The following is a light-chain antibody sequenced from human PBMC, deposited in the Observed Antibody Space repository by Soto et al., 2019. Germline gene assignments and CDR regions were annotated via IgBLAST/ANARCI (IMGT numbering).Light chain of an antibody. Sequence: SVLGQPASVSGPPGQSIIISCTGTSSDIGCYNYVSWYQQHPGMAPQLLIYEVSDWPSGVSNRFSGSKSGNTASLTISGLQAEDEADYFCTSYTTTSAVIFGGGTKVTVL. V-gene: IGLV2-14*01. CDR2: EVS. J-gene: IGLJ2*01. CDR1: SSDIGCYNY. CDR3: TSYTTTSAVI.